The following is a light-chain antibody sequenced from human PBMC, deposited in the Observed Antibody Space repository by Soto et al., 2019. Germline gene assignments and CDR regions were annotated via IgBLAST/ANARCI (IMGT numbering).Light chain of an antibody. V-gene: IGKV3-20*01. J-gene: IGKJ2*01. Sequence: EIVLTQSPGTLSLSPGERATLSCRASQSVSSSYLAWYQQKPGQAPRLLIYGASSRATGIPDRFSGSGSGTDFPLTISRLEPEALAGYYCQQYGSSPPYTFGQATKLEIK. CDR3: QQYGSSPPYT. CDR2: GAS. CDR1: QSVSSSY.